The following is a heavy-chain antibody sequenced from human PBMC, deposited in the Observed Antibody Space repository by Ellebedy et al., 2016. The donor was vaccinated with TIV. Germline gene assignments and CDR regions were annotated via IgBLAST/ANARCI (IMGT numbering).Heavy chain of an antibody. CDR2: INHSGST. J-gene: IGHJ4*02. CDR1: GGSFSGYY. Sequence: SETLSLTXAVYGGSFSGYYWSWIRQPPGKGLEWIGEINHSGSTNYNPSLKSRVTISVDTSKNQFSLKLSSVTAADTAVYYCARSPPRRYSSSWQGIDYWGQGTLVTVSS. D-gene: IGHD6-13*01. V-gene: IGHV4-34*01. CDR3: ARSPPRRYSSSWQGIDY.